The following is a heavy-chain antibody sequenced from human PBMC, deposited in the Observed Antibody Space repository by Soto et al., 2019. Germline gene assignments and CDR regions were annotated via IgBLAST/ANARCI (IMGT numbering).Heavy chain of an antibody. CDR2: ISSSGNTI. J-gene: IGHJ4*02. Sequence: GGSLRLSCAASGSTFSSYEMNWVRQAPGKGLEWVSYISSSGNTIYYADSVKGRFTISRDNAKISLCLQMNSLRAEDTAVYYCARDTAMVVDYWGQGTLVTVSS. D-gene: IGHD5-18*01. CDR3: ARDTAMVVDY. CDR1: GSTFSSYE. V-gene: IGHV3-48*03.